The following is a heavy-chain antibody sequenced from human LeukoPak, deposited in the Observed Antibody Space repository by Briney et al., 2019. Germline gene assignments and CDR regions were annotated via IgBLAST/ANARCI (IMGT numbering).Heavy chain of an antibody. Sequence: GGSLRLSCAASVFTFSSYSMNWVRQAPGKGLEGVSSISSSRSYIYYAGSVKGRFTIPRHNAKNSLYLQMNSLRDEDTAVYYCARVRCMRWEISGECYYYYMDVWGKGTPVTVSS. CDR1: VFTFSSYS. V-gene: IGHV3-21*01. CDR2: ISSSRSYI. J-gene: IGHJ6*03. CDR3: ARVRCMRWEISGECYYYYMDV. D-gene: IGHD1-26*01.